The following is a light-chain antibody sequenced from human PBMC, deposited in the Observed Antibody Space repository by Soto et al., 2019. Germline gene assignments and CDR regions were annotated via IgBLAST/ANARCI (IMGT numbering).Light chain of an antibody. CDR2: AAS. V-gene: IGKV1-9*01. J-gene: IGKJ4*01. Sequence: DIRMTQSPSSRSASVGDTVTITCRASQDIAIYLNWYQQKPGEAPKLLIYAASTLYGGVPSRFSGSGSGTDFALTITSLQAEDFATYYCQQLRMYPSTFGGGTKVDIK. CDR1: QDIAIY. CDR3: QQLRMYPST.